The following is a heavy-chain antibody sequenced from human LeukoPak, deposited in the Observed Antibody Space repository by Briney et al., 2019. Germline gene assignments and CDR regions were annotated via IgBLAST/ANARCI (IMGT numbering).Heavy chain of an antibody. D-gene: IGHD6-19*01. CDR3: VKSPGSGWPV. V-gene: IGHV3-64D*06. Sequence: AGGSLRLSCAASGFTFSSFAMHWVRQAPGKGLEYLSAIYSDGSRTYYAGSVKGRFTISRDNSKNTLYFEMSSLRVEDTAVYYCVKSPGSGWPVWGQGTLLTVSS. CDR1: GFTFSSFA. J-gene: IGHJ4*02. CDR2: IYSDGSRT.